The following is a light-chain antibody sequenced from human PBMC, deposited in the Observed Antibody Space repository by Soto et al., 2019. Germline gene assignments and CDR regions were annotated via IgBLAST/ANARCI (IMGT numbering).Light chain of an antibody. CDR3: LSYGGSSHYV. CDR1: SSDVGGYHY. CDR2: EVE. Sequence: QSVLTEQGSAFESAGQSVTISCTGTSSDVGGYHYVSWYQHHPGRAPKLLIYEVEKRPPGVPGRFSGSKSGNTASLTVSGLQADDEADYYCLSYGGSSHYVFGTGPKVTVL. J-gene: IGLJ1*01. V-gene: IGLV2-8*01.